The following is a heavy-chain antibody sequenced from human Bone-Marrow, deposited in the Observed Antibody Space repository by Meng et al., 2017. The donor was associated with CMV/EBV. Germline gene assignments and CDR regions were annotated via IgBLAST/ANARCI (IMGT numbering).Heavy chain of an antibody. J-gene: IGHJ4*02. CDR3: ARDGGRVYSYGHFDY. CDR1: GGSVSSCSYY. CDR2: IYYSGST. Sequence: SETLSLTCTVSGGSVSSCSYYWSWFRQPPGKGLEWIGSIYYSGSTYYNPSLKSRVTISVDTSKNKFSLKLSSVTAADTAVYYSARDGGRVYSYGHFDYWGQGTLVTVSS. D-gene: IGHD5-18*01. V-gene: IGHV4-39*07.